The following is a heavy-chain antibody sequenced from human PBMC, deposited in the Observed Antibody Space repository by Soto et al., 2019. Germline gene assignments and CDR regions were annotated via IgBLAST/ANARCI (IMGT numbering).Heavy chain of an antibody. Sequence: EVQLLESGGGLVQPGGSLRLSCAASGFTFSTYAMSWVRQAPGKGLEWVSVISASGGSTFYADSVTGRFTVSRDNSRNTLYLQVISLRVEDTAVYYCAKDLRTSTNYNYGMDVWGQGTTVTVSS. CDR1: GFTFSTYA. V-gene: IGHV3-23*01. CDR2: ISASGGST. CDR3: AKDLRTSTNYNYGMDV. J-gene: IGHJ6*02.